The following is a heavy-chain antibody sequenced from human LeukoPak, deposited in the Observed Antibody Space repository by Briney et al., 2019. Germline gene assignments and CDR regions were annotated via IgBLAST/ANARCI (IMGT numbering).Heavy chain of an antibody. CDR1: GGSFSGYY. D-gene: IGHD4/OR15-4a*01. Sequence: SETLSLTCAVSGGSFSGYYWSWIRQPPGKGLEWIGEINHSGSTNYNPSLKSRVTISVDTSKNQFSLKLNSVTAADTAVYCCARVSWCCGIDVWGQGTTVTVSS. J-gene: IGHJ6*02. V-gene: IGHV4-34*01. CDR2: INHSGST. CDR3: ARVSWCCGIDV.